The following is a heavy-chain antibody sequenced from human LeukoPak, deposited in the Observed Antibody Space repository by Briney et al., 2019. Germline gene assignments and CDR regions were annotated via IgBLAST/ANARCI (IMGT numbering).Heavy chain of an antibody. D-gene: IGHD3-22*01. Sequence: GASVKVSCKASGYTFTGYYMHWVRQAPGQGLEWMGWINPNSGGTNYAQKFQGRVTMTRDTSISTAYMELSRLRSDDTAVYYCACPAYYDSSGAYYYYRMDVWGQGTTVTVSS. CDR2: INPNSGGT. CDR1: GYTFTGYY. CDR3: ACPAYYDSSGAYYYYRMDV. V-gene: IGHV1-2*02. J-gene: IGHJ6*02.